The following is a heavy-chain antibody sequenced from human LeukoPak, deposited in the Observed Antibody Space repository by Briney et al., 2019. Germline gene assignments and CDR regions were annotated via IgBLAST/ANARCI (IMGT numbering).Heavy chain of an antibody. CDR1: GFTFSSYD. Sequence: GGSLRLSCAASGFTFSSYDMHWVRQATGKGLEWVSAIGTAGDTYYPGSVKGRFTISRENAKNPMYLQMNSLRAEETAVYYCASCSCSGQLMGYCPPADYWGQGTLVTVSS. V-gene: IGHV3-13*01. CDR3: ASCSCSGQLMGYCPPADY. D-gene: IGHD2-15*01. J-gene: IGHJ4*02. CDR2: IGTAGDT.